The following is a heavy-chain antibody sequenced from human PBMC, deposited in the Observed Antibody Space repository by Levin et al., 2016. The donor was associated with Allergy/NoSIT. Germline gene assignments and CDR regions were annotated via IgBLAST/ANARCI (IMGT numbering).Heavy chain of an antibody. CDR2: INPNSGGT. D-gene: IGHD2-15*01. Sequence: WVRQAPGQGLEWMGWINPNSGGTNYAQKFQGRVTMTRDTSISTAYMELSRLRSDDTAVYYCARSEGVVDAYYYGMDVWGQGTTVTVSS. J-gene: IGHJ6*02. CDR3: ARSEGVVDAYYYGMDV. V-gene: IGHV1-2*02.